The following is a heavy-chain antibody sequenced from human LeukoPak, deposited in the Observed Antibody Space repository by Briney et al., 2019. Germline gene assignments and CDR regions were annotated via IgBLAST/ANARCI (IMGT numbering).Heavy chain of an antibody. J-gene: IGHJ3*02. CDR2: MNPNSGNT. CDR3: ARGSPPLTILVGAFDI. D-gene: IGHD3-3*01. Sequence: ASVKVSCKASGYTFTSYDINWVRQATGQGLEWMGWMNPNSGNTGYAQKFQGRVTITRNTSISTAYMELSSLRSEDTAVYYCARGSPPLTILVGAFDIWGQGTMVTVSS. CDR1: GYTFTSYD. V-gene: IGHV1-8*03.